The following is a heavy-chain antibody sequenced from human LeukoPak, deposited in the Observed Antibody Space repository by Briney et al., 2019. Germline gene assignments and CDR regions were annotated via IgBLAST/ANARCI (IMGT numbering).Heavy chain of an antibody. V-gene: IGHV4-4*07. CDR1: GGSISSYY. J-gene: IGHJ4*02. CDR2: IYTSGST. D-gene: IGHD3-10*01. CDR3: ARVTLFRGAQIDS. Sequence: SETLSLTCTVSGGSISSYYWSWNRQPAGKGLEWIGRIYTSGSTNYNPSLKSRVTMSVDTSKNQFSLKLSSVTAADTAVYFCARVTLFRGAQIDSWGQGTLVTVSS.